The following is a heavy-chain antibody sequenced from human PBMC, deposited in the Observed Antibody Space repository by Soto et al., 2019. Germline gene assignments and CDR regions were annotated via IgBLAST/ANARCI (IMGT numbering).Heavy chain of an antibody. CDR1: GFSLSNARMG. J-gene: IGHJ5*02. CDR3: DPIASRGAGYSTNVAWFDP. D-gene: IGHD6-13*01. V-gene: IGHV2-26*01. CDR2: IFSNDEK. Sequence: SGPTLVNPTETLTLTCTVSGFSLSNARMGVSWIRQPPGKALEWLAHIFSNDEKSYSTSLKSRLTISKDTSKSQVVLTMTNMDPVVTATYSCDPIASRGAGYSTNVAWFDPWGQGTLVTVSS.